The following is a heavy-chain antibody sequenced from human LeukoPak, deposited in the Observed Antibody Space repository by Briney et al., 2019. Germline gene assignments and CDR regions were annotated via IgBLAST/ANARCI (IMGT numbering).Heavy chain of an antibody. CDR3: AKDLGYCSGGSCYELDY. V-gene: IGHV3-23*01. J-gene: IGHJ4*02. Sequence: GSLRLSCAASGFTFSSYAMSWVRQAPGRGLEWVSAISGSGGSTYYADSVKGRFTISRDNSKNTLYLQMNSLRAEDTAEYYCAKDLGYCSGGSCYELDYWGQGTLVTVSS. CDR1: GFTFSSYA. CDR2: ISGSGGST. D-gene: IGHD2-15*01.